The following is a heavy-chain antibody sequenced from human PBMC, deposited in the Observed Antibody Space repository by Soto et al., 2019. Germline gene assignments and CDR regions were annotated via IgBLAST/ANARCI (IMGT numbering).Heavy chain of an antibody. Sequence: GGSLRLSCSASGFIFSESTIYWVRQVPGKGLEAISAVSTSGRSTYYADSVKDRFTISRDNSKNTLFLQMGSLRPEDTAIYYCVKQAHGLDGVAFDYWGQGTQVTVPS. V-gene: IGHV3-64D*06. CDR1: GFIFSEST. CDR2: VSTSGRST. D-gene: IGHD2-15*01. CDR3: VKQAHGLDGVAFDY. J-gene: IGHJ4*02.